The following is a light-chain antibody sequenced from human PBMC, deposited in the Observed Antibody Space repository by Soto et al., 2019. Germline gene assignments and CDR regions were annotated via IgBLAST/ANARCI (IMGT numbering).Light chain of an antibody. J-gene: IGKJ1*01. V-gene: IGKV3-20*01. CDR3: HQYGILPRT. CDR1: QSLSSRN. CDR2: GAS. Sequence: ELVLTQSPGTLSLSPGERATLSCRASQSLSSRNLAWYQQKPGQAHRPLIYGASNRPTDIPDRFSGSGSGTDFSLTISRLEPEDFAVYYCHQYGILPRTFGQLTKVDIK.